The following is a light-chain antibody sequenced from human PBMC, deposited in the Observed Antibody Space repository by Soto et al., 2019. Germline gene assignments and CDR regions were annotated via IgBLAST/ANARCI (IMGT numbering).Light chain of an antibody. CDR3: CSYAGSSSHVV. CDR1: SSDVGSYNL. Sequence: QSALTQPASVSGSPGQSITISCTGTSSDVGSYNLVAWYQQHPGKDPKLMIYEGSKRPSGVSNCFSGSKSGHTASLTISGLQAEDEADYYCCSYAGSSSHVVFGRWTKLTVL. CDR2: EGS. V-gene: IGLV2-23*01. J-gene: IGLJ2*01.